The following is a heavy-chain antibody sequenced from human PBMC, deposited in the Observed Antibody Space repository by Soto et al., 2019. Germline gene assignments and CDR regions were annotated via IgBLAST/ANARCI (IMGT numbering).Heavy chain of an antibody. V-gene: IGHV3-30-3*01. J-gene: IGHJ6*02. CDR1: GFTFSSYG. D-gene: IGHD2-21*01. CDR2: ISSDGSDK. CDR3: APDRLYCAWWTDV. Sequence: QVQLVESGGGVVQPGRSLRLSCAASGFTFSSYGMHWVRQAPGKGLEWVAVISSDGSDKYYAASVKGRFTISRDNSKNTLYVLLNSRRAEDTALFYCAPDRLYCAWWTDVWGQGTTVTVSS.